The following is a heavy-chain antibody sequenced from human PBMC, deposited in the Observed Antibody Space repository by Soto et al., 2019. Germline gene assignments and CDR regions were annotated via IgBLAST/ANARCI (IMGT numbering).Heavy chain of an antibody. Sequence: QVQLVQSGAEVKKPGASVKVSCKASGYTFTSYGISWVRQAPGQGLEWMGWISAYNGNTNYAQKLQGRVTMTTDTSTRTAYMELRSLRSDDTAVYYCARATIAVAGTDYYGMDVWGQGTTVTVSS. CDR3: ARATIAVAGTDYYGMDV. J-gene: IGHJ6*02. CDR2: ISAYNGNT. CDR1: GYTFTSYG. V-gene: IGHV1-18*01. D-gene: IGHD6-19*01.